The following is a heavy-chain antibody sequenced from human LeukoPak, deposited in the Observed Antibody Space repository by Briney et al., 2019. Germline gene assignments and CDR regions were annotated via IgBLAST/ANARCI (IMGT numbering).Heavy chain of an antibody. V-gene: IGHV1-8*03. D-gene: IGHD3-3*01. CDR1: GYTFTSYD. CDR3: ARGRSGLSLEGVYYYYMDV. J-gene: IGHJ6*03. CDR2: MNPNSGNT. Sequence: ASVKVSCKASGYTFTSYDINWVRQATGQGLEWMGWMNPNSGNTGYAQKFQGRVTITRNTSISTAYMELSSLRSEDTAVYYCARGRSGLSLEGVYYYYMDVWGQGTTVTVSS.